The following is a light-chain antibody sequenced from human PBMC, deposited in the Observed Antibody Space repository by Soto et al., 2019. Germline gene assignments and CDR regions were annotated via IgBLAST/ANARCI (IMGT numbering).Light chain of an antibody. V-gene: IGLV7-46*01. CDR2: DTN. CDR1: SGAVTSGHY. Sequence: QAVVTQEPSLTVSPGGTVTLTCGSSSGAVTSGHYPYWFQQKPGQAPRTLIYDTNNKHSWTPARFSGSLLGGKAALTLSGAQPEDEADYYCLLFFIGAYVLGTGTKLTVL. CDR3: LLFFIGAYV. J-gene: IGLJ1*01.